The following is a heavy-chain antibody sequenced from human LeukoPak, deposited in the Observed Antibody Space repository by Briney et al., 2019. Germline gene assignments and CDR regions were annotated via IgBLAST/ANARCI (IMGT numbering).Heavy chain of an antibody. CDR1: GYTFTGYY. D-gene: IGHD2-2*01. V-gene: IGHV1-2*02. Sequence: GASVKVSCKASGYTFTGYYMHWVRQAPGQGLEWMGWINPNSGGTNYAQKFQGRVTMTRDTSISTAYMELSRLRSDDTAVYYCARDAVPATAQLLHWGQGTLVTVSS. CDR3: ARDAVPATAQLLH. J-gene: IGHJ4*02. CDR2: INPNSGGT.